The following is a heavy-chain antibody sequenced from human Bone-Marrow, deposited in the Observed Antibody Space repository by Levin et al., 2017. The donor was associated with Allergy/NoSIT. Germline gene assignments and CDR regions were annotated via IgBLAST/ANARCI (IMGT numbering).Heavy chain of an antibody. Sequence: AASVKVSCAASGFTFRSYDMHWVRQATGKGLECVSTIGTAADTYYPDSVRGRFTITRDNAKNSLYLQMNGLSAGDTAVYYCARYNYAYDAFDIWGQGTMVTVSS. CDR2: IGTAADT. CDR1: GFTFRSYD. V-gene: IGHV3-13*01. D-gene: IGHD3-10*01. J-gene: IGHJ3*02. CDR3: ARYNYAYDAFDI.